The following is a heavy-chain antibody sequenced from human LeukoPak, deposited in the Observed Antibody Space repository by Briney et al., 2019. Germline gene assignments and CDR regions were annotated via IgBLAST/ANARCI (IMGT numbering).Heavy chain of an antibody. CDR2: ISAYNGNT. D-gene: IGHD3-10*01. J-gene: IGHJ4*02. CDR3: ARLRCYYYGSGSCTPIDY. V-gene: IGHV1-18*01. CDR1: GYTFTSYG. Sequence: ASVKVSCKASGYTFTSYGISWVRQAPGQGLEWMGWISAYNGNTNYAQKLQGRVTMTTDTSTSTAYMELRSLRSDDTAVYYCARLRCYYYGSGSCTPIDYWGQGTLVTVPS.